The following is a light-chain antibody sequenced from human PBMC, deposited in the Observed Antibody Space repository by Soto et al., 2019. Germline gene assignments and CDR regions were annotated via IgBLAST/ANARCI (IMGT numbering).Light chain of an antibody. CDR1: QSISSW. CDR3: QQYNTYSRT. Sequence: QVNQGGCRLSTTIGDRVTITCRASQSISSWLAWYQQKPGKAPKLLISNASNLESGVPSRFSGSGSGTEFTLTISSLQPDDFATYYCQQYNTYSRTFGQGTKVDIK. V-gene: IGKV1-5*03. J-gene: IGKJ1*01. CDR2: NAS.